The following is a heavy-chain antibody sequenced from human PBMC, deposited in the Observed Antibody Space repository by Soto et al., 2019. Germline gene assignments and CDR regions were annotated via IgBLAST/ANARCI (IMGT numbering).Heavy chain of an antibody. V-gene: IGHV3-73*02. J-gene: IGHJ4*02. CDR2: IKTRSYNYAT. CDR1: GFTFSGSA. D-gene: IGHD3-16*01. Sequence: EVQLVESGGGLVQPGGSVIISCAASGFTFSGSAIHWVRQASGKGLEWLGRIKTRSYNYATAYTASLKGRFTISRDDSKNTGYLQMNSLKTEHTAVYFCSRLWAGGDDRDSPPYYLDSWGQGTLVTVS. CDR3: SRLWAGGDDRDSPPYYLDS.